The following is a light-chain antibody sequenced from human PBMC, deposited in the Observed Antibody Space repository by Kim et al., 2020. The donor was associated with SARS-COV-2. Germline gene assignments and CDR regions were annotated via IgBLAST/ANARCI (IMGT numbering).Light chain of an antibody. CDR2: GKN. CDR1: RLISCY. Sequence: ALGQTVRTTCQGARLISCYASWYQQKPGQAPVRVIYGKNNRPSGIPDRFSGSSSGNTASLTITGAQAEDEADYYCNSRDSSGNHWVFGGGTQLTVL. V-gene: IGLV3-19*01. CDR3: NSRDSSGNHWV. J-gene: IGLJ3*02.